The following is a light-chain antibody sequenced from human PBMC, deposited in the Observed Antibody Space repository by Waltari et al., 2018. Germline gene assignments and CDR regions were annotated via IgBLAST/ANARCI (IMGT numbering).Light chain of an antibody. J-gene: IGKJ4*01. V-gene: IGKV3-11*01. CDR2: DAF. CDR3: QQRRDWPLT. CDR1: QSVSRD. Sequence: EIVLTQSPATLPLSPGERAPLSCRASQSVSRDLAWYQQKPGQAPRVLIFDAFIRATGTPARFSGSGSGTDFTLTISSLEPEDFAVYYCQQRRDWPLTFGGGTKVEIK.